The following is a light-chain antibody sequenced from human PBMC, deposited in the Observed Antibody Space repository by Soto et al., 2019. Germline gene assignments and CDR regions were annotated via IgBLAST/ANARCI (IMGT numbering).Light chain of an antibody. J-gene: IGLJ1*01. CDR1: SSDVGGYNS. CDR3: SSYTSSSTLYV. CDR2: EVS. V-gene: IGLV2-14*01. Sequence: QSVLTQPASVSGSPGQSITISCTGTSSDVGGYNSVSWYQQHPGKAPKVMIYEVSNRPSGVSNRFSGSKSGNTASLTISGLQAEDEADYHCSSYTSSSTLYVFGTGTKVTVL.